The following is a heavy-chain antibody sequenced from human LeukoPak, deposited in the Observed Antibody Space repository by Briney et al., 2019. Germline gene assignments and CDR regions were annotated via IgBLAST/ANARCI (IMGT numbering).Heavy chain of an antibody. CDR3: ARVNPSKNALDL. Sequence: PGGSLILSCAASGFTLNSYLMSWVRQAPGRGLEWVANINKDGSEENYLDSVKGRFTVSRDNAKNSLYLQMNSLRGEDTAVYYCARVNPSKNALDLWGQGTMVTISS. J-gene: IGHJ3*01. CDR1: GFTLNSYL. V-gene: IGHV3-7*01. CDR2: INKDGSEE. D-gene: IGHD1-14*01.